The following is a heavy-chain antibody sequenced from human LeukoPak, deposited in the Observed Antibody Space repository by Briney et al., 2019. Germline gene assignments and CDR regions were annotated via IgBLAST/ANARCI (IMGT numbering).Heavy chain of an antibody. J-gene: IGHJ4*02. V-gene: IGHV3-7*01. CDR2: IKQDGSEK. Sequence: GGSLRLSCAASGFTFSSYWMSRVHQAPGKGLEWVANIKQDGSEKYYVDSVKGRFTISRDNAKNSLYLQMNSLRAEDTAVYYCARYYYDSSGYYPYYFDYWGQGTLVTVSS. D-gene: IGHD3-22*01. CDR1: GFTFSSYW. CDR3: ARYYYDSSGYYPYYFDY.